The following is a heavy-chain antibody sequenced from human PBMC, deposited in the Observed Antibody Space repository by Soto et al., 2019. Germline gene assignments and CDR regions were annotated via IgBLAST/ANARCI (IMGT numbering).Heavy chain of an antibody. Sequence: SETLSLTCTVSGSSINGSGYYWGWIRQPPGKGLEWIGSMFYGVSTYYNPSLKSRVTVSVDTSKNQFSLNLRSVTAADTAVYYCARLPSRHLVDYWGQGTLVTVSS. CDR1: GSSINGSGYY. D-gene: IGHD3-3*02. V-gene: IGHV4-39*01. CDR2: MFYGVST. J-gene: IGHJ4*02. CDR3: ARLPSRHLVDY.